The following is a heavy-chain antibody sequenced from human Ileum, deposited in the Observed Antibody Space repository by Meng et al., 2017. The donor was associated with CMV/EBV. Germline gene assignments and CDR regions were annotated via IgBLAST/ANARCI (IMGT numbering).Heavy chain of an antibody. CDR2: IRHDGSED. V-gene: IGHV3-30*02. D-gene: IGHD2-15*01. CDR3: TKGGFDS. Sequence: VQLVESGGLVVQPGGSLRLSCVTSGFPFNIYDMHWVRQAPGKGLDWVTCIRHDGSEDFYVDSVKGRFTISRDNSKNTLYLQMNSLRVDDSALYYCTKGGFDSWGQGTLVTVSS. CDR1: GFPFNIYD. J-gene: IGHJ4*02.